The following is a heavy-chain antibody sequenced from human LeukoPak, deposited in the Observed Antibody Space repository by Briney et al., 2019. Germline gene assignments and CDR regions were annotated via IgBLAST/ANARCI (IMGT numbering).Heavy chain of an antibody. CDR3: ARNKPGYYYCYMDV. V-gene: IGHV4-61*02. J-gene: IGHJ6*03. CDR2: IYTSGST. D-gene: IGHD1/OR15-1a*01. CDR1: GGSISSGSYY. Sequence: PSETLSLTCIVSGGSISSGSYYWSWIRQPAGKGLEWIGRIYTSGSTNYNPSLKSRVTISVDTSKNQFSLKLSSVTAADTAVYYCARNKPGYYYCYMDVWGKGTTVTVSS.